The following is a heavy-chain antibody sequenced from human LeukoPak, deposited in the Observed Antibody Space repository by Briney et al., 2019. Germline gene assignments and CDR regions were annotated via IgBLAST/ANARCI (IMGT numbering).Heavy chain of an antibody. V-gene: IGHV1-8*01. CDR1: GYTFTSYD. CDR2: MNPNSGNT. Sequence: ASVKVSCKASGYTFTSYDINWVRQATGQGLEWMGWMNPNSGNTGYAQEFQGRVTMTRNASISTAYMELSSLRSEDTAVYYCARVSDYYDSSGYLEDAFDIWGQGTMVTVSS. D-gene: IGHD3-22*01. J-gene: IGHJ3*02. CDR3: ARVSDYYDSSGYLEDAFDI.